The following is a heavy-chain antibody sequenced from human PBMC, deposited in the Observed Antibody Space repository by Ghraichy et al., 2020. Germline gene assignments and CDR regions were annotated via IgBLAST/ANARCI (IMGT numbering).Heavy chain of an antibody. CDR3: VRGWVYKGDY. CDR1: GFTFNNYA. D-gene: IGHD6-13*01. Sequence: GGSLRLSCAASGFTFNNYAITWVRQAPGKGLEWVSAITGNGLGTYYADSVKGRLTISRDSSENTLHLQMNNLRAEDTAIYYCVRGWVYKGDYWGQGTLVTVPS. V-gene: IGHV3-23*01. J-gene: IGHJ4*02. CDR2: ITGNGLGT.